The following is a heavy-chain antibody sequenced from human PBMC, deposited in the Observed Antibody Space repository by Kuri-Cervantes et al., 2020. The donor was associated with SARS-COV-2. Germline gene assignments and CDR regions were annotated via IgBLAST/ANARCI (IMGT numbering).Heavy chain of an antibody. V-gene: IGHV3-48*02. CDR3: ARRGGGSANWFDP. CDR2: ISLTSSTI. CDR1: GFTFSSYS. J-gene: IGHJ5*02. Sequence: GESLKISCEASGFTFSSYSMNWVRQAPGKGLEWVSYISLTSSTILYADSVKGRFTISRDNAKNSLYLHMNSLRDEDTAVYFCARRGGGSANWFDPWGQGTLVTVSS. D-gene: IGHD2-15*01.